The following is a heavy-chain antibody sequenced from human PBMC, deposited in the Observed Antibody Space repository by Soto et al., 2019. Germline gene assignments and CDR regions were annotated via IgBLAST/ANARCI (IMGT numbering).Heavy chain of an antibody. V-gene: IGHV3-30*18. CDR3: AKDRGVVLMVYAIKPFHX. CDR2: ISYDGSNK. Sequence: GGALRLSWAASGFTFSSYGMHWVRQAPGKGLELVAVISYDGSNKYYSDSVKGRFTISRDNSKNTLYLQMNSLRAEDTAVYYCAKDRGVVLMVYAIKPFHXWGQATMVTVS. CDR1: GFTFSSYG. J-gene: IGHJ3*02. D-gene: IGHD2-8*01.